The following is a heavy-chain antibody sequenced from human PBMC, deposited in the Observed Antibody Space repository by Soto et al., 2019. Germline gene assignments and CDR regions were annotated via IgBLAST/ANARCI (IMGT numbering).Heavy chain of an antibody. CDR1: GFTFSDHY. CDR2: SKNKADSYTT. J-gene: IGHJ4*02. CDR3: TVWGSGNDFGAA. D-gene: IGHD3-10*01. Sequence: EVQLVESGGGLVQPGGSLRLSCAASGFTFSDHYMDWVRQAPGKGLEWVGRSKNKADSYTTEYAASVTGRFTISRDGSKNSLFLQMNSLKTEDTAVYYCTVWGSGNDFGAAWGQGILVTVSS. V-gene: IGHV3-72*01.